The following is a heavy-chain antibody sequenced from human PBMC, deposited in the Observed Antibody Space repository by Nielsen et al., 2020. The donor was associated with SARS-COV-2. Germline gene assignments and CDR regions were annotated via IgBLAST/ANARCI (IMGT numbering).Heavy chain of an antibody. CDR2: ISSSSSTI. CDR3: ARDRDVDYFDS. V-gene: IGHV3-48*04. CDR1: GFTFRSYG. J-gene: IGHJ4*02. Sequence: GESLKISCAASGFTFRSYGMNWVRQAPGKGLEWVSYISSSSSTIYYADSVKGRFTISRDNAKNSLFLQMNSLRAEDTAIYYCARDRDVDYFDSWGQGTLVTVSS.